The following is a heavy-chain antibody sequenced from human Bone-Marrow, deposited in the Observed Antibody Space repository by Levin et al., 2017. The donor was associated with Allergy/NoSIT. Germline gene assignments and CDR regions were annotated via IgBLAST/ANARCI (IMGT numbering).Heavy chain of an antibody. V-gene: IGHV3-21*01. CDR1: GFTFSSYS. CDR2: ISSSSSYI. Sequence: PSETLSLTCAASGFTFSSYSMNWVRQAPGKGLEWVSSISSSSSYIYYADSVKGRFTISRDNAKNSLYLQMNSLRAEDTAVYYCARWDYYGSGWGQGTLVTVSS. J-gene: IGHJ4*02. D-gene: IGHD3-10*01. CDR3: ARWDYYGSG.